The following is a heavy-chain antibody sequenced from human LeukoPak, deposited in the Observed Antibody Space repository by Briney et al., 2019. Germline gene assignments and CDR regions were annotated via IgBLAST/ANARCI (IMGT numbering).Heavy chain of an antibody. J-gene: IGHJ6*03. V-gene: IGHV4-39*01. CDR3: ACRQDSSGSSYYNYYMDV. D-gene: IGHD3-10*01. CDR1: GGSISRSSYY. CDR2: IYYSGST. Sequence: PSETLSLSSTVSGGSISRSSYYWGWIRQPPGKGLEWIGSIYYSGSTYYNPSLKSRLTISVDTSKNQFSLKLSSVTAADTAVYYCACRQDSSGSSYYNYYMDVWGGGITATVSS.